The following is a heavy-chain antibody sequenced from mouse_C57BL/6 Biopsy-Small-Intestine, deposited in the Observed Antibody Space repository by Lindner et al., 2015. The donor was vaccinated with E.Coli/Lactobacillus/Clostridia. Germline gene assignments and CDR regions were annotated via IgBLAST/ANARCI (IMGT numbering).Heavy chain of an antibody. Sequence: VQLQESGAELARPGASVKLSCKASGYTFTSYGISWVKQRTGQGLEWIGEIYPRSGNTYYNEKSKGKATLTADKSSSTAYMELRSLTSEDSAVYFCAKITTVVATDWYFDVWGTGTTVTVSS. CDR1: GYTFTSYG. D-gene: IGHD1-1*01. J-gene: IGHJ1*03. CDR2: IYPRSGNT. CDR3: AKITTVVATDWYFDV. V-gene: IGHV1-81*01.